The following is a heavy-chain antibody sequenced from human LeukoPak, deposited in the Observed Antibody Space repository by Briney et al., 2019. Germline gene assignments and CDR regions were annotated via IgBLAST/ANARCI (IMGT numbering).Heavy chain of an antibody. J-gene: IGHJ4*02. Sequence: SVKVSCQASGYTLTELSMHWVRQAPGKGLEWVGGFDYEDGEKIYAQKFQGRVTMTEDTSTDTAYMELNSLRSEDTAVYYCATDLSVREFPDYWGQGTLVTVSS. D-gene: IGHD3-10*02. V-gene: IGHV1-24*01. CDR3: ATDLSVREFPDY. CDR1: GYTLTELS. CDR2: FDYEDGEK.